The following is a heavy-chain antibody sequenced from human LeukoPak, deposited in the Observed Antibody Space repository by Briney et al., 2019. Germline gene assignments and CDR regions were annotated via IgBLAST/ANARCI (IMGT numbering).Heavy chain of an antibody. V-gene: IGHV4-59*01. CDR3: ARTEEWSEWNWFDP. CDR2: IYYSGST. CDR1: GGSISSYY. D-gene: IGHD3-3*01. J-gene: IGHJ5*02. Sequence: SETLSPTCTVSGGSISSYYWSWIRQPPGKGLEWIGYIYYSGSTNYNPSLKSRVTISVDTSKNQFSLKLSSVTAADTAVYYCARTEEWSEWNWFDPWGQGTLVTVSS.